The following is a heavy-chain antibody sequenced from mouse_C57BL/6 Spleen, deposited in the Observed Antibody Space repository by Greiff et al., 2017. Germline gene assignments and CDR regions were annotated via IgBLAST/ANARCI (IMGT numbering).Heavy chain of an antibody. V-gene: IGHV5-16*01. D-gene: IGHD3-1*01. J-gene: IGHJ4*01. Sequence: EVKLMESEGGLVQPGSSMKLSCTASGFTFSDYYMAWVRQVPEKGLEWVANINYDGSSTYYLDSLKSRFIISRDNAKNILYLQMSSLKTEDTATYYCARVGTDYAMDYWGQGTSVTVSS. CDR3: ARVGTDYAMDY. CDR1: GFTFSDYY. CDR2: INYDGSST.